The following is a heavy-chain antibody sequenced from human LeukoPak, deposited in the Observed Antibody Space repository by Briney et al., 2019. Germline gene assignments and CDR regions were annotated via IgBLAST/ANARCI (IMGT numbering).Heavy chain of an antibody. D-gene: IGHD5-18*01. J-gene: IGHJ4*02. V-gene: IGHV1-24*01. CDR3: ARDRAMVDY. CDR1: GYTLSEFS. Sequence: ASVKVSCKVSGYTLSEFSMHWVRQAPGKGLEWMGYFDPEENEAIYAQKFQGRVTMTEDTSTDTAYMELRSLRSDDTAVYYCARDRAMVDYWGQGTLVTVSS. CDR2: FDPEENEA.